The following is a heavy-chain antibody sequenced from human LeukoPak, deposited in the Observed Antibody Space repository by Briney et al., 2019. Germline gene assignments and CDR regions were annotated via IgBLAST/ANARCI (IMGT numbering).Heavy chain of an antibody. Sequence: PSEGLSVTCMVPVGSISSDYWSSIRQPPRKRLEWIGYIYYSGSTNYNPSLKSRVTISVDTSKNQLSLKLSSVTAADTAVYYCARGSEPYYFDYWGQGTLVTVSS. CDR3: ARGSEPYYFDY. CDR1: VGSISSDY. J-gene: IGHJ4*02. D-gene: IGHD1-14*01. V-gene: IGHV4-59*01. CDR2: IYYSGST.